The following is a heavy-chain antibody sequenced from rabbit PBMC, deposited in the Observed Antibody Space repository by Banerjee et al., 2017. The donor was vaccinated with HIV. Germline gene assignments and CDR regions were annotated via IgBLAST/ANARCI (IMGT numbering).Heavy chain of an antibody. J-gene: IGHJ4*01. V-gene: IGHV1S45*01. CDR2: IGTGSGST. D-gene: IGHD4-1*01. CDR3: ARITDNSGMAL. Sequence: QEQLVESGGGLVKPEGSLKLSCTASGFDLSSYYMCWVRQAPGKGLEWIGCIGTGSGSTWYASWVNGRFTISKTSSTSVTLQMTSLTAADTATYFCARITDNSGMALWGQGTLVTVS. CDR1: GFDLSSYY.